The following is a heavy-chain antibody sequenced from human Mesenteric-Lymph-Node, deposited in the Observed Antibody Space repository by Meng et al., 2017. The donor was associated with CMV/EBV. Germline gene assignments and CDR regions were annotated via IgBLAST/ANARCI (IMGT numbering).Heavy chain of an antibody. CDR3: ARSGWDSHSPSDNVNYFGY. CDR1: EFTFSSYS. CDR2: ISSSSAYI. V-gene: IGHV3-21*01. D-gene: IGHD6-19*01. J-gene: IGHJ4*02. Sequence: GGSLRLSCAASEFTFSSYSMNWVRQAPGKGLEWVSYISSSSAYIYYADSVEGRFTISRDNAKNSLYLQMNSLRAEDTAVYYCARSGWDSHSPSDNVNYFGYWGQGTLVTVSS.